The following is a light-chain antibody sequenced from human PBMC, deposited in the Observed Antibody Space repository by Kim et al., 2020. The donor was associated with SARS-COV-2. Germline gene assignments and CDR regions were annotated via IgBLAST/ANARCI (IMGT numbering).Light chain of an antibody. CDR3: QAWDSSNVV. CDR1: KLGDKY. CDR2: QDS. Sequence: SYELTQPPSVSVSPGQTASITCSGDKLGDKYACWYQQKPGQSPVLVIYQDSKRPSGIPERFSGSNSGNTATLTISGTQAMDEADYYCQAWDSSNVVFGTG. V-gene: IGLV3-1*01. J-gene: IGLJ1*01.